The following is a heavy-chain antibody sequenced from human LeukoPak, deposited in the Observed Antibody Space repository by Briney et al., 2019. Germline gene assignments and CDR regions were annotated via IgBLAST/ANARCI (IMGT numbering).Heavy chain of an antibody. CDR2: TMPDGGGK. CDR1: GFTFSSYW. Sequence: GGSLRLSCAASGFTFSSYWMSWVRQAPGKGLEWVASTMPDGGGKYYVDSVEGRFTISRDNAKNSLYLQMNSLRAEDTAVYYCAREVLSNDLDHWGQGTLVTVSS. V-gene: IGHV3-7*01. J-gene: IGHJ4*02. D-gene: IGHD4-4*01. CDR3: AREVLSNDLDH.